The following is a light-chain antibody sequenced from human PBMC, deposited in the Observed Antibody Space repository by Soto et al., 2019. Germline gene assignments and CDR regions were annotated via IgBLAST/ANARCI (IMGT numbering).Light chain of an antibody. CDR3: SSYTNKDTLL. CDR1: SSDVGGYDH. Sequence: QSALTQPASVSGSPGQSITISCTGTSSDVGGYDHVSWYQQHPGKAPKLIIYDVTVRPSGISRRFSGSKSDNTASRAVSGLQPEDEADYYCSSYTNKDTLLFGGGTKVTVL. CDR2: DVT. J-gene: IGLJ3*02. V-gene: IGLV2-14*03.